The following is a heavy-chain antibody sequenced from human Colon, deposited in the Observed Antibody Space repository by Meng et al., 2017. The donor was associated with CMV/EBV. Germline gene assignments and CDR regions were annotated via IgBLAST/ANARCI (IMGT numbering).Heavy chain of an antibody. Sequence: SVRLSCAASEFTFSTSWMHWVRQTPGKGLVWVAGIGRDGSTTMYADSVKGRFTISRDNAKKTVYLQMDSLRAEDTAVYYCAKDYDEWGQGTLVTVSS. CDR2: IGRDGSTT. CDR3: AKDYDE. V-gene: IGHV3-74*03. CDR1: EFTFSTSW. J-gene: IGHJ4*02.